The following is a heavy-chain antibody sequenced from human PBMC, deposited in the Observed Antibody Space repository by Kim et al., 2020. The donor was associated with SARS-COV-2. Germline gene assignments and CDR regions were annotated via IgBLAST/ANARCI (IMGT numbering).Heavy chain of an antibody. CDR1: GFIVSNYA. D-gene: IGHD3-22*01. Sequence: GGSLRLSCAASGFIVSNYAMSWVRQTPGKGLDWVSTISGSGGSTYYADSLEGRFTIYSDTSKITQYQQINSLRDDDTAIYYCTKWNTSGCFGYFYAMDV. CDR2: ISGSGGST. J-gene: IGHJ6*01. CDR3: TKWNTSGCFGYFYAMDV. V-gene: IGHV3-23*01.